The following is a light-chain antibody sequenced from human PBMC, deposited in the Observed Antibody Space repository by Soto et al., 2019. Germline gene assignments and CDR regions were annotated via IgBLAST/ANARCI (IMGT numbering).Light chain of an antibody. V-gene: IGLV2-23*01. CDR2: EGS. Sequence: QSALTQPASVSGSPGQSITISCTGTSSDVGSYNRVSWYQQHPGKAPKLMIYEGSKRPSGVSNRFSGSKSGTTASLTISGLQDEDEADYYCCSYAGRYVFGTGTKLTVL. CDR3: CSYAGRYV. J-gene: IGLJ1*01. CDR1: SSDVGSYNR.